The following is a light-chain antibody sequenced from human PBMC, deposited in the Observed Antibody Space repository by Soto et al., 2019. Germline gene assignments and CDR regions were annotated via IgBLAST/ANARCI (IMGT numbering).Light chain of an antibody. V-gene: IGKV3-20*01. CDR1: QSVSNNY. CDR2: GSS. Sequence: EVVLTQSPGTLSLSPGERATLSCRASQSVSNNYFAWYQQKPGQAPRLLIFGSSDRATGTPDRFSGSGSGTDFTLTISRLEPEDFAVYYCQQYGSSPPYTFGQGTKLEIQ. CDR3: QQYGSSPPYT. J-gene: IGKJ2*01.